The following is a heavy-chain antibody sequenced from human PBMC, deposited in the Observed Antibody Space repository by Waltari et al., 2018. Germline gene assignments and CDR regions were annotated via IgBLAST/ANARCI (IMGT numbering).Heavy chain of an antibody. V-gene: IGHV4-39*01. CDR2: IYYNALT. D-gene: IGHD5-12*01. CDR1: GGSISSGGFY. J-gene: IGHJ5*02. CDR3: VRHWKKSGYRFDP. Sequence: QLQLQESGPGLVKPSETLSLTCTVSGGSISSGGFYWGWFRQSPGKGLEWIGSIYYNALTDYPPILKSRVTISGDTSNNHFSLRLSSVTAADTAVYYCVRHWKKSGYRFDPWGQGTLVTVSS.